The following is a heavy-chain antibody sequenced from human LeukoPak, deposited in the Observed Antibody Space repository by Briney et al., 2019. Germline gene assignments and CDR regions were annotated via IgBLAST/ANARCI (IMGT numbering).Heavy chain of an antibody. D-gene: IGHD2-15*01. Sequence: PGGSLRLSCAASGFTFSSYAIHWVRQAPGKGLEWVAVLSYDGTNKYYADSVKGRFTISRDNSKSTLYLQMDSLRAEDTAMYFCARDRCSGGGCYSNPFDMWGQGTMVTVSS. CDR3: ARDRCSGGGCYSNPFDM. J-gene: IGHJ3*02. CDR1: GFTFSSYA. CDR2: LSYDGTNK. V-gene: IGHV3-30*01.